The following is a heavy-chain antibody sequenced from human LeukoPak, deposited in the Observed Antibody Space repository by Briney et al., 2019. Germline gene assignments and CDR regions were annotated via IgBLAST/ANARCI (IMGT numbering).Heavy chain of an antibody. V-gene: IGHV3-7*01. CDR1: GFTFSSYS. Sequence: GGSLRLSCAASGFTFSSYSMNWVRQAPGKGLEWVANIKQDGSEKYYVDSVKGRFTISRDNAKNSLYLQMNSLRAEDTAVYYCARDKRNYDFWSGSIDYWGQGTLVTVSS. J-gene: IGHJ4*02. CDR3: ARDKRNYDFWSGSIDY. D-gene: IGHD3-3*01. CDR2: IKQDGSEK.